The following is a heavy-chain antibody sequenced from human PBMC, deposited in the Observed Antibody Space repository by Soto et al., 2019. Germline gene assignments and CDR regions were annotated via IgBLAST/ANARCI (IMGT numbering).Heavy chain of an antibody. CDR2: ISAYNGNT. CDR1: GYTFTSYG. V-gene: IGHV1-18*01. D-gene: IGHD3-9*01. Sequence: ASVKVSCKASGYTFTSYGISWVRQAPGQGLEWMGWISAYNGNTNYAQKLQGRVTMTTDTSTSTAYMELRSLRSDDTAVYYCARDFNWFESPWSRNFDYWGQGTLVTVSS. CDR3: ARDFNWFESPWSRNFDY. J-gene: IGHJ4*02.